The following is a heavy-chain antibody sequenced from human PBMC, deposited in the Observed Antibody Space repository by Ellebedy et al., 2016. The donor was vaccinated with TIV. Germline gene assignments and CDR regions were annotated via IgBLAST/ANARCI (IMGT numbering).Heavy chain of an antibody. CDR2: ISYSGST. CDR3: ARSLSLGGYYAWFDP. J-gene: IGHJ5*02. D-gene: IGHD3-3*01. CDR1: GDSISAYY. V-gene: IGHV4-59*01. Sequence: MPSETLSLTCTVSGDSISAYYWNWIRQSPGKGLEWIACISYSGSTNYNPSLRSRVTISLDTSTKQCSLRLASVTAADLAIYYCARSLSLGGYYAWFDPWGQGTLVTVSS.